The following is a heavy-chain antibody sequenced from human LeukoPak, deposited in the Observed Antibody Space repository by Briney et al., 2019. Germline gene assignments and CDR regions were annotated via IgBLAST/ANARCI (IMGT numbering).Heavy chain of an antibody. D-gene: IGHD4-4*01. V-gene: IGHV4-34*01. Sequence: SETLSLTCAVYGGSFSGYYWSWIRQSPGKGLEWIGEINHSGSTNYNPSLKSRVTISVDTSKNQFSLKLSSVTAADTAVYYCARIGRGRDGYSYWGQGTLVTVSS. CDR3: ARIGRGRDGYSY. J-gene: IGHJ4*02. CDR2: INHSGST. CDR1: GGSFSGYY.